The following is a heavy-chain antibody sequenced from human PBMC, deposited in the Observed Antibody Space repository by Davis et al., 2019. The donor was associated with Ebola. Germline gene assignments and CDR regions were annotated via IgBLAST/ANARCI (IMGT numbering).Heavy chain of an antibody. V-gene: IGHV3-23*01. CDR1: GFTFSNYA. CDR3: AEGGTNNFLGAN. Sequence: PGGSLRLSCAASGFTFSNYAMSWVRQAPGGGLEWVSGISASGADIKYADSVRGRFSISRDDSKNTLYLQMDSLRAEDTAVFYCAEGGTNNFLGANWGQGTLATVSS. J-gene: IGHJ4*02. CDR2: ISASGADI. D-gene: IGHD1-1*01.